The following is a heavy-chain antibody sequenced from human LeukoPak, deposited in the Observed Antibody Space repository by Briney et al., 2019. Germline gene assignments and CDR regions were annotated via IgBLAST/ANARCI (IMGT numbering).Heavy chain of an antibody. V-gene: IGHV3-48*03. J-gene: IGHJ6*03. Sequence: PGGSLRLSCAASGFTFSSYEMNWVRQAPGKGLEWVSYISSGSTIYYADSVKGRFTISRDNAKNSLYLQMNSLRAEDTAVYYCARSPSYYYYYMDVWGKGTTVTVSS. CDR1: GFTFSSYE. CDR3: ARSPSYYYYYMDV. CDR2: ISSGSTI.